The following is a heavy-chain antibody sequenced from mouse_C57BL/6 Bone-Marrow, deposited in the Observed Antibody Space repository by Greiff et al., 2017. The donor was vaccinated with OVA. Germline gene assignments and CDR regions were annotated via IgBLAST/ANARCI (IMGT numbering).Heavy chain of an antibody. V-gene: IGHV1-64*01. CDR3: ARERLRRAMDY. Sequence: VQLQQPGAELVKPGASVKLSCKASGYTFTSYWMHWVKQRPGQGLEWIGMIHPNSGSTNYNEKFKSKATLTVDKSSSTAYMQLSSLTSEDSAVYYCARERLRRAMDYWGQGTSVTVSS. CDR1: GYTFTSYW. CDR2: IHPNSGST. J-gene: IGHJ4*01. D-gene: IGHD2-4*01.